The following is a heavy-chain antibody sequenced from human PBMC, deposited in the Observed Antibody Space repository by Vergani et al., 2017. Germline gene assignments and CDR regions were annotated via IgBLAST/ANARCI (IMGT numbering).Heavy chain of an antibody. CDR1: GFTFDDYT. Sequence: VQLVESGGGVVQPGGSLRLSCAASGFTFDDYTMHWVRQAPGKGLEWVSLISWDGGSTYYADSVKGRFTISRDNSKNSLYLQMNSLRTEDTALYYCAKSGSYGYYFDYWGQGTLVTVSS. D-gene: IGHD1-26*01. V-gene: IGHV3-43*01. CDR2: ISWDGGST. CDR3: AKSGSYGYYFDY. J-gene: IGHJ4*02.